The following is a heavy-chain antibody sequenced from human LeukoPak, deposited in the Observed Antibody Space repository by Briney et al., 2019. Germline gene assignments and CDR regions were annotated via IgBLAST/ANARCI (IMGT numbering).Heavy chain of an antibody. Sequence: GASVKVSCKTSGYTFIAYYIHWVRQAPGQGLEWMGWINPDSGDTNYTQKFQGRVTMTRDTSISTAYMELSRLRSDDTAVYYCAKEYYYDSSGYYALDCWGQGTLVTVSS. CDR2: INPDSGDT. D-gene: IGHD3-22*01. V-gene: IGHV1-2*02. J-gene: IGHJ4*02. CDR1: GYTFIAYY. CDR3: AKEYYYDSSGYYALDC.